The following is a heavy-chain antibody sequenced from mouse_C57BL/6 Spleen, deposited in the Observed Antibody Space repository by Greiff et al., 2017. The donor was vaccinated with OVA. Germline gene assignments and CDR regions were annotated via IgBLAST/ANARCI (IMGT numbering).Heavy chain of an antibody. V-gene: IGHV1-82*01. Sequence: VQGVESGPELVKPGASVKISCKASGYAFSSSWMNWVKQRPGKGLEWIGRIYPGDGDTNYNGKFKGKATLTADKSSSTAYMQLSSLTSEDSAVYFCARKDGNSYYFDYWGQGTTLTVSS. CDR1: GYAFSSSW. CDR3: ARKDGNSYYFDY. D-gene: IGHD2-1*01. CDR2: IYPGDGDT. J-gene: IGHJ2*01.